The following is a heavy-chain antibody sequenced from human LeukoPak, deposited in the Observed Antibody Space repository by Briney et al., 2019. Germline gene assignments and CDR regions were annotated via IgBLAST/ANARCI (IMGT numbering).Heavy chain of an antibody. J-gene: IGHJ4*02. V-gene: IGHV3-33*06. Sequence: PGGSLRLSCAASGFTFSSYGMHWVRQAPGKGLEWVAVIWYDGSNKYYADSVKGRFTISRDNSKNTLYLQMNSLRAEDTAVYYCAKAQEYDFWSGYYTDSDYWGQGTLVTVSS. CDR3: AKAQEYDFWSGYYTDSDY. CDR1: GFTFSSYG. CDR2: IWYDGSNK. D-gene: IGHD3-3*01.